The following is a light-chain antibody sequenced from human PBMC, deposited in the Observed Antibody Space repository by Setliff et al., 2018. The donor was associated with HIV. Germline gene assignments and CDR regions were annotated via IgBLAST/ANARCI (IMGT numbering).Light chain of an antibody. J-gene: IGLJ1*01. Sequence: SALTQPPSVSGSPGQSIIISCTGTINNIGSYNRVSWYQQRPGTAPKLIIFEVNKRPSGVSNRFSGSKSGSTASLAISGLQADDEGDYYCCSYAGTDTFVVFGTGTKV. V-gene: IGLV2-23*02. CDR1: INNIGSYNR. CDR2: EVN. CDR3: CSYAGTDTFVV.